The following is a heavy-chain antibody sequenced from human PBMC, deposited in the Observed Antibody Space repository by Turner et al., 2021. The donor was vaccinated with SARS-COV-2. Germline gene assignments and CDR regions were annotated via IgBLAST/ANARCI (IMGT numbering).Heavy chain of an antibody. Sequence: EVQLLESGGDLVQPGGSLRPSCGASGFPFRIYGISWVRQAPGKGVAWVSAISGSGSRTYYADSVKGRFTISRDNSKNTVYLQMNSLRADDTALYYCAKDAMLRDDQVPNYWFDPWGQGTLVTVSS. CDR2: ISGSGSRT. CDR1: GFPFRIYG. J-gene: IGHJ5*02. V-gene: IGHV3-23*01. D-gene: IGHD3-10*01. CDR3: AKDAMLRDDQVPNYWFDP.